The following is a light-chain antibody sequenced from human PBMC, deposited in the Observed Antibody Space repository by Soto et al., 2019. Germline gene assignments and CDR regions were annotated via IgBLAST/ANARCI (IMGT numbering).Light chain of an antibody. CDR1: SSDVGGYNY. CDR2: DVS. Sequence: QSALTQPRSVSGSPGQSVTISCTGTSSDVGGYNYVSWYQQHPGKVPKVMIYDVSKRPSGVPDRFSGSKSGNTASLTIFGLQSEDEDDYYCCSHAGNSPYVFGTGTKLTVL. CDR3: CSHAGNSPYV. J-gene: IGLJ1*01. V-gene: IGLV2-11*01.